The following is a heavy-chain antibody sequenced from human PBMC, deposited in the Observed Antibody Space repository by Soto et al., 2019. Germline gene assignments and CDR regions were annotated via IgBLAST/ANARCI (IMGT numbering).Heavy chain of an antibody. V-gene: IGHV3-15*01. CDR2: IKSKTDGGTT. CDR3: TTDPQAYRSSWYFDC. Sequence: PGGSLRLSCAASGFTFSNAWMTWVRQAPGKGLEWVGRIKSKTDGGTTDYAAPLKGRFTISRDDSKNTLYLQMNSLKTEDTAVYYCTTDPQAYRSSWYFDCWGQGTLVTVSS. J-gene: IGHJ4*02. CDR1: GFTFSNAW. D-gene: IGHD6-13*01.